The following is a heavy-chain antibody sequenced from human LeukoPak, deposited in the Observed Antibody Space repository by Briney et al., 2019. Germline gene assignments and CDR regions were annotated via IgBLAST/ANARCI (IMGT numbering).Heavy chain of an antibody. CDR2: IYSGGST. V-gene: IGHV3-66*01. Sequence: GGSLILSCAASGFTVSSNYMSWVRQAPGKGLEWVSVIYSGGSTYYADSVKGRFTISRDNSKNTLYLQMNSLRAEDTAVYYCARDSRRILPSDWGQGTLVTVSS. CDR3: ARDSRRILPSD. J-gene: IGHJ4*02. CDR1: GFTVSSNY. D-gene: IGHD2-15*01.